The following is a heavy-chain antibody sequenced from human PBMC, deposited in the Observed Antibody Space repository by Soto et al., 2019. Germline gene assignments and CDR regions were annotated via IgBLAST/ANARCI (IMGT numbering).Heavy chain of an antibody. J-gene: IGHJ6*02. CDR1: GGSFSGYY. CDR3: ARGSHYYGMDV. V-gene: IGHV4-34*01. CDR2: INHSGST. Sequence: SETLSLTCAVYGGSFSGYYWSWIRQPPGKGLEWIGEINHSGSTNYNPSLKSRVTISVDTSKNQFSLKLSSVTAADTAVYYCARGSHYYGMDVWGQGTTVTVSS.